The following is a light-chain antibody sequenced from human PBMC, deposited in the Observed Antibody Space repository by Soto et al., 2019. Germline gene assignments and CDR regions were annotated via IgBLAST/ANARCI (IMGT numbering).Light chain of an antibody. CDR3: QQSYSNPIT. V-gene: IGKV1-5*03. J-gene: IGKJ5*01. CDR1: QSISNW. Sequence: DTQMTQSPSTLSASVGDRFTITCLAIQSISNWLAWYEQKPGKAPKLLIYEASTLESGVPSRFRGSGSGTEFTLTISSLQPEDFETYYCQQSYSNPITFGQGTRLEIK. CDR2: EAS.